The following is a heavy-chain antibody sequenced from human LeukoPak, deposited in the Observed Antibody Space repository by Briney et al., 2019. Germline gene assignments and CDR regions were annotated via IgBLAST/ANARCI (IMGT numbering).Heavy chain of an antibody. V-gene: IGHV3-33*01. CDR3: ARVIGFTGYYYGMDV. J-gene: IGHJ6*02. D-gene: IGHD2-15*01. Sequence: GGSLRPSCAASGFTFSRYGMHWVRQVPGKGLEWVAFIWYDGSNEYYADSVKGRFTISRDKSKNTVDLQMNSLRVEDTAVYYCARVIGFTGYYYGMDVWGQGTTVTVSS. CDR2: IWYDGSNE. CDR1: GFTFSRYG.